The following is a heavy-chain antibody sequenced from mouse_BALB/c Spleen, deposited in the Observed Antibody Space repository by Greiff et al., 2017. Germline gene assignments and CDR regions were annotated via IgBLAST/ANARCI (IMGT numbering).Heavy chain of an antibody. Sequence: VHLVESGPGLVQPSQSLSITCTVSGFSLTSYGVHWVRQSPGKGLEWLGVIWSGGSTDYNAAFISRLSISKDNSKSQVFFKMNSLQANDTAIYYCARKVYGYDGYFDVWGAGTTVTVSS. CDR2: IWSGGST. D-gene: IGHD2-2*01. V-gene: IGHV2-2*02. CDR1: GFSLTSYG. CDR3: ARKVYGYDGYFDV. J-gene: IGHJ1*01.